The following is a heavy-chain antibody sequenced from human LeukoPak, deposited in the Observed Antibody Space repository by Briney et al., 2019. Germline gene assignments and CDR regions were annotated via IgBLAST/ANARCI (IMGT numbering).Heavy chain of an antibody. J-gene: IGHJ6*03. Sequence: GASVKVSCKASGYTFTSYDINWVRQATGQGLEWMGWMNPNSGNTGYAQKFQGRVTITRNTSISTAYMELSSLRSEDTAVYYCARQPICSSTSCRHYYYYYYMDVWGKGTTVTVSS. CDR3: ARQPICSSTSCRHYYYYYYMDV. V-gene: IGHV1-8*03. CDR1: GYTFTSYD. CDR2: MNPNSGNT. D-gene: IGHD2-2*01.